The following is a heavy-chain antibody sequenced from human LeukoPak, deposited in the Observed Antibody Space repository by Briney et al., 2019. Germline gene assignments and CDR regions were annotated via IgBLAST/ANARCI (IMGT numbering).Heavy chain of an antibody. V-gene: IGHV4-39*07. CDR2: IYYSGST. CDR1: GGSISSSSYY. J-gene: IGHJ3*02. CDR3: ARVDSGSYHDAFDI. Sequence: SETLSLTCTVSGGSISSSSYYWGWIRQPPGKELEWIGSIYYSGSTYYNPSLKSRVTISVDTSKNQFSLKLSSVTAADTAVYYCARVDSGSYHDAFDIWGQGTMVTVSS. D-gene: IGHD1-26*01.